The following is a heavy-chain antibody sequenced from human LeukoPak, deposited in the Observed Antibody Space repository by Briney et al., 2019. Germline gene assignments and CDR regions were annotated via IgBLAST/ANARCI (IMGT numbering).Heavy chain of an antibody. CDR3: ARDRGYSSSWHYFDY. Sequence: SVKVSCKASGGTFSSYAISWVRQAPGQGLEWMGRIIPILGIANYAQKFQGRVTITADKSTSTAYMELSSLRSEDTAVYYCARDRGYSSSWHYFDYWGQGTLVTVSS. CDR2: IIPILGIA. CDR1: GGTFSSYA. J-gene: IGHJ4*02. V-gene: IGHV1-69*04. D-gene: IGHD6-13*01.